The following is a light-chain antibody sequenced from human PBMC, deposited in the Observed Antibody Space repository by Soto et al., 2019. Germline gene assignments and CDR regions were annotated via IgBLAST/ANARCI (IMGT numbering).Light chain of an antibody. V-gene: IGKV3-20*01. CDR2: GAS. CDR3: QQYGSSPIT. CDR1: QSVSSIH. Sequence: EIVLTRSPGTLSLSPGERATLSCRASQSVSSIHLAWYQQKPGQAPRLLMYGASSRATGIPDRLSGSGSGTDFTLTISRLEPEDFAVYYCQQYGSSPITFGQGTRLEI. J-gene: IGKJ5*01.